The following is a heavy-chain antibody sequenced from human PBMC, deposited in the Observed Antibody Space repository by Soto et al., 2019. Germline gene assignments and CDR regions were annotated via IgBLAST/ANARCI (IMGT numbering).Heavy chain of an antibody. CDR2: TYYRSRWYS. CDR1: GDTVSSNSFA. CDR3: ARSEEDSDYYYYGMDV. V-gene: IGHV6-1*01. Sequence: PSQTLSLPCVSSGDTVSSNSFAWNFVRQSPSRGLEWLGRTYYRSRWYSDYAVSVRSRIDINADTSKNQVSLQLNSVTPEDTAVYYCARSEEDSDYYYYGMDVWGQGTTVTVSS. J-gene: IGHJ6*02. D-gene: IGHD2-15*01.